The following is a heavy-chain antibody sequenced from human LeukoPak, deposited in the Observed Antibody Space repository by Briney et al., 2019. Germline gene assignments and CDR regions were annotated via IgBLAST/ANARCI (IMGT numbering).Heavy chain of an antibody. CDR2: INPNNGGT. V-gene: IGHV1-2*02. CDR3: ARGFRLSDYYDGSGSDY. CDR1: GYTFTGYY. D-gene: IGHD3-22*01. J-gene: IGHJ4*02. Sequence: GASVKVSCKASGYTFTGYYMHWVRQAPGQGLEWMGWINPNNGGTKYAQKFQGRVTISRDKSITTAYMELTSLRSDDTAVYYCARGFRLSDYYDGSGSDYWGQGTLVTVSS.